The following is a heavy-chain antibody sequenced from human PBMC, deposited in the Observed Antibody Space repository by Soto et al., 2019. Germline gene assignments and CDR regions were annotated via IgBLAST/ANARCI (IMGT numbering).Heavy chain of an antibody. V-gene: IGHV4-38-2*02. CDR2: VYHSGRT. CDR3: ARDGGSLGPDIEY. D-gene: IGHD1-26*01. CDR1: GDSISSGYY. J-gene: IGHJ4*02. Sequence: SETLSLTCAVSGDSISSGYYWGWIRQPPGKGLEWIASVYHSGRTYYNPSLKSRVTISVDTSKNQFSLRLSSVTAADTAVYYCARDGGSLGPDIEYWGQGTLVTV.